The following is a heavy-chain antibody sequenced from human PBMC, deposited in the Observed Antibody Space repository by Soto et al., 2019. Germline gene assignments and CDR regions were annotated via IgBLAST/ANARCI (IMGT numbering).Heavy chain of an antibody. CDR1: GFPFNNYG. Sequence: EVQLLESGGGLVQPGGSLRLSCAASGFPFNNYGMSWIRQAPGKGLEWVSAITDSGGSTYYADSVKGRFTISRDNSKNTVYLQMNSLRAEDTAVYYCAKAATVVTLYYFDYWGQGTLVTVSS. J-gene: IGHJ4*02. CDR3: AKAATVVTLYYFDY. D-gene: IGHD4-17*01. V-gene: IGHV3-23*01. CDR2: ITDSGGST.